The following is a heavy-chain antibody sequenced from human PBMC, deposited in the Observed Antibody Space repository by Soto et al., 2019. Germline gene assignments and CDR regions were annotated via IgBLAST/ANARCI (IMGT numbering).Heavy chain of an antibody. CDR1: GFTFSSYS. D-gene: IGHD2-21*01. Sequence: PGGSLRLSCAASGFTFSSYSMNWVRQAPGKGLEWVSYISSSSSTIYYADSVKGRFTISRDNAKNSLYLQMNSLRDEDTAVYYCARGYVEMAMYYFDYWGQGTLVTVSS. J-gene: IGHJ4*02. CDR3: ARGYVEMAMYYFDY. V-gene: IGHV3-48*02. CDR2: ISSSSSTI.